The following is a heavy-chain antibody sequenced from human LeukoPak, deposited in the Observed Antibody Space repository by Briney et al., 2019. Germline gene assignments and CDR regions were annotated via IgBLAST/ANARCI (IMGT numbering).Heavy chain of an antibody. CDR3: TRAWINYFDS. CDR2: IYYNGNA. D-gene: IGHD1-1*01. CDR1: GGSINSATYY. Sequence: PSETLSLTCTVYGGSINSATYYWSWIRQHPGKGLEWIGYIYYNGNAYYNPSLESRVAISVDTSKNQFSLNVNSVTAADAAVYYCTRAWINYFDSWGQGTLVTVSS. V-gene: IGHV4-31*03. J-gene: IGHJ4*02.